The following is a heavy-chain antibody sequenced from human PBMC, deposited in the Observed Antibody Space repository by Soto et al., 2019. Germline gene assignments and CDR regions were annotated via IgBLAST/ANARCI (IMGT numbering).Heavy chain of an antibody. CDR2: IYYSGST. CDR1: GGSISSSSYY. Sequence: PSETLSLTCTVSGGSISSSSYYWGWIRQPPGKGLEWIGSIYYSGSTYYNPSLKSRVTISVDTSKNQFSLKLSSVTAADTAVYYCARGMYYYDSSGWAYWGQGTLVTVSS. V-gene: IGHV4-39*01. J-gene: IGHJ4*02. D-gene: IGHD3-22*01. CDR3: ARGMYYYDSSGWAY.